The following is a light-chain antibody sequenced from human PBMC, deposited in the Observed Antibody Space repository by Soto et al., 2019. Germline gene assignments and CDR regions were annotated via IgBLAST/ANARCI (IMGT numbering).Light chain of an antibody. CDR2: EVS. J-gene: IGLJ2*01. CDR3: CSYAGSVV. V-gene: IGLV2-23*02. CDR1: SSDVGSYSL. Sequence: QSALTQPASVSGSPGQSITISCTGTSSDVGSYSLVSWYQQHPGKAPKLMIYEVSKRPSGVSNRFSGYKSGNTASLTISGLQAEEEADYYCCSYAGSVVFGGGTKLTVL.